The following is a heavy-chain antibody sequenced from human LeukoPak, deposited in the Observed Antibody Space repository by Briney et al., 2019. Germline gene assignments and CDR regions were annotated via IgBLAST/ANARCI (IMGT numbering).Heavy chain of an antibody. V-gene: IGHV3-11*01. Sequence: PGGSLRLSCAASGFTFSDYYMSWIRQAPGKGLEGVSYISSSGSTIYYADSVKGRFTISRDNSKNTLFLQMNSLRAEDTAIYYCAKASTFGELNRPFDYWGQGTLVTVSS. D-gene: IGHD3-10*01. CDR1: GFTFSDYY. CDR3: AKASTFGELNRPFDY. J-gene: IGHJ4*02. CDR2: ISSSGSTI.